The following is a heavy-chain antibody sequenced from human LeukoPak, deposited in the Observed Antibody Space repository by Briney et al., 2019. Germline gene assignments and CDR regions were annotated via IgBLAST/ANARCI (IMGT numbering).Heavy chain of an antibody. J-gene: IGHJ4*02. CDR3: ARVVSIWRLRGVVDY. CDR2: INHSGST. D-gene: IGHD3-3*01. CDR1: GGSFSGYY. V-gene: IGHV4-34*01. Sequence: SETLSLTCAVYGGSFSGYYWSWIRQPPGKGLEWIGEINHSGSTNYNPSLKSRVTISVDTSKNQFSPKLSSVTAADTAVYYCARVVSIWRLRGVVDYWGQGTLVTVSS.